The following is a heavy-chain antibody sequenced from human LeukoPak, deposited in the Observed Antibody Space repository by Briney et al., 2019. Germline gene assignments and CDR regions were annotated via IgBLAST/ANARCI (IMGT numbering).Heavy chain of an antibody. V-gene: IGHV1-69*04. CDR1: GGTFSSYT. J-gene: IGHJ4*02. D-gene: IGHD1-7*01. CDR3: ARDPRVTGTGVYFDY. CDR2: VIPVLGMA. Sequence: SVKVSCKASGGTFSSYTISWVRQAPGQGLEWMGRVIPVLGMADYAQKFQGRVTITADKSTSIAYMDLSSLRSEDTAVYYCARDPRVTGTGVYFDYWGQGTLVTVSS.